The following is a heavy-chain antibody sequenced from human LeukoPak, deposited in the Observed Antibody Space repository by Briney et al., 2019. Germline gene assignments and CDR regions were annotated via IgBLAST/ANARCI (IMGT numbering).Heavy chain of an antibody. Sequence: GGSLRLSCAASGFTFSSYSMNWVRQAPGQGLEWVSTISGSGNNMYQADSVKGRFTISRDNSRSTLYLQMNSLRAEDTAVYYCAKDAGPQQLVFFDSWGQGTLVTVSS. D-gene: IGHD6-6*01. CDR1: GFTFSSYS. CDR2: ISGSGNNM. V-gene: IGHV3-23*01. J-gene: IGHJ4*02. CDR3: AKDAGPQQLVFFDS.